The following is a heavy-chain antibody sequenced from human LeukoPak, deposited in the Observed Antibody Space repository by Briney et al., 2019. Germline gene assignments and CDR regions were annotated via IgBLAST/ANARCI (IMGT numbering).Heavy chain of an antibody. J-gene: IGHJ4*02. CDR3: ARQGSYSSSWYYLDYFDY. D-gene: IGHD6-13*01. CDR2: IYYSGST. Sequence: SETLSLTCTVSGGSISSSSYYWGRIRQPPGKGLEWIGSIYYSGSTYYNPSLKSRVTISVDTSKNQFSLKLSSVTAADTAVYYCARQGSYSSSWYYLDYFDYWGQGTLVTVSS. CDR1: GGSISSSSYY. V-gene: IGHV4-39*01.